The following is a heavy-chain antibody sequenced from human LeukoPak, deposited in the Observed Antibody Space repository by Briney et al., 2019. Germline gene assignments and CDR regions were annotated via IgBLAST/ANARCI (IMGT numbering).Heavy chain of an antibody. CDR1: GYTFTSYG. V-gene: IGHV1-18*01. D-gene: IGHD2-2*02. CDR2: ISAYNGNT. J-gene: IGHJ5*02. Sequence: ASVKVSCKASGYTFTSYGISWVRQAPGQGLEWMGWISAYNGNTNYAQKLQGRVTMTTDTSTSTAYMELRSLRSDDTAVYYCARAIPDIVVVPAAIFGITMVRGVTKYNWLDPWGQGTLVTVSS. CDR3: ARAIPDIVVVPAAIFGITMVRGVTKYNWLDP.